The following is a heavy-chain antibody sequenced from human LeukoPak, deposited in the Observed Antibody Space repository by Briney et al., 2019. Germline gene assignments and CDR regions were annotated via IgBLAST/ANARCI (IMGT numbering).Heavy chain of an antibody. D-gene: IGHD3-10*01. CDR2: IYSGGST. V-gene: IGHV3-66*01. Sequence: GGSLRLSCAASEFSVGSNYMTWVRQAPGKGLEWVSLIYSGGSTYYADSVKGRFTISRDNAKNSLYLQMNSLRAEDTAVYYCARAQYYYGSGSYGRYFDYWGQGTLVTVSS. CDR3: ARAQYYYGSGSYGRYFDY. J-gene: IGHJ4*02. CDR1: EFSVGSNY.